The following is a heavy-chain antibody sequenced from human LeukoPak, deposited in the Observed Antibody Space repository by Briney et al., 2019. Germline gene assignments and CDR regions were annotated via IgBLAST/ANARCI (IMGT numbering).Heavy chain of an antibody. D-gene: IGHD1-26*01. CDR1: GGSISSSSYY. CDR2: IYYSGST. J-gene: IGHJ4*02. CDR3: ARQGTSIVGATIDY. V-gene: IGHV4-39*01. Sequence: SETLSLTCTVSGGSISSSSYYWGWIRQPPGEGLEWIGSIYYSGSTYYNPSLKSRVTIYVDTSKNQFSLKLTSVTAADTALYYCARQGTSIVGATIDYWGQGTLVTVSS.